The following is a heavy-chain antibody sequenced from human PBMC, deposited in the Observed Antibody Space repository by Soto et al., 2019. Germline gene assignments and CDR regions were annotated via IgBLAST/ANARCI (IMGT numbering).Heavy chain of an antibody. CDR3: ARPGYSSGWYPGDNWFDL. Sequence: QVQLVESGGDVVQPGQSLRLSCAASRFTFSGYGMHWVRLAPGKGLEWVTVISYDGSKKNYADSVKGRFTISRDNSKNTLYLQMNSLRAEDTAVYYCARPGYSSGWYPGDNWFDLWGQGTLVTVSS. V-gene: IGHV3-30*03. J-gene: IGHJ5*02. CDR2: ISYDGSKK. CDR1: RFTFSGYG. D-gene: IGHD6-19*01.